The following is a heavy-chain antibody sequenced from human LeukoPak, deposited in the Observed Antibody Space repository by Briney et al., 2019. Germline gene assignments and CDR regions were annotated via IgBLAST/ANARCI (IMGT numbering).Heavy chain of an antibody. D-gene: IGHD2-2*01. CDR2: IIPIFGTA. Sequence: ASVKVSCKTSGYIFTDYYIHWVRQAPGQGLEWMGGIIPIFGTANYAQKFQGRVTITADESTSTAYMELSSLRSEDTAVYYCASPSRGYCSSTSCSVLAFDIWGQGTMVTVSS. V-gene: IGHV1-69*13. CDR1: GYIFTDYY. J-gene: IGHJ3*02. CDR3: ASPSRGYCSSTSCSVLAFDI.